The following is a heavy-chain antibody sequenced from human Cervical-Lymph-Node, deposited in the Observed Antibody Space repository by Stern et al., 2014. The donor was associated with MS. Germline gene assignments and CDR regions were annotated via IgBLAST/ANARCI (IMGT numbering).Heavy chain of an antibody. CDR2: IKQDGSEK. Sequence: EVQLVESGGGLVQPGGSLRLSCEVSGFTFRSYWMSWVRQAPGKGLEWVAKIKQDGSEKYYVASVKGRFTISRDNAKNALYLQMNSLRVEDTAVYYCARVQKYTSGWYGLNTGYGMDVWGQGTTVTVSS. CDR3: ARVQKYTSGWYGLNTGYGMDV. J-gene: IGHJ6*02. CDR1: GFTFRSYW. D-gene: IGHD6-19*01. V-gene: IGHV3-7*01.